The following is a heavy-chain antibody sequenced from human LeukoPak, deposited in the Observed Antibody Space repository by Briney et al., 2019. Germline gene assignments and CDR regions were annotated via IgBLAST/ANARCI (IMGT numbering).Heavy chain of an antibody. J-gene: IGHJ4*02. D-gene: IGHD5-12*01. CDR2: ISASGYTT. CDR1: GFTFSDYA. V-gene: IGHV3-23*01. CDR3: ARDIGYHTFDY. Sequence: GGSLRLSCAASGFTFSDYAMSWVRQAPGKGLEWVSGISASGYTTYYADSVKGRFTISRDNPKNSLYLQMNSLRAEDTAVYYCARDIGYHTFDYWGQGGLVTVSS.